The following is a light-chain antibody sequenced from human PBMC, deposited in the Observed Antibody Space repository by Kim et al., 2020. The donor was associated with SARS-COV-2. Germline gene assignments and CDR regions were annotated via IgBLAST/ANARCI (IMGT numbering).Light chain of an antibody. V-gene: IGLV2-8*01. Sequence: QSALTQFPSASGSPGQSVTISCTGTSGDVGGYDFVSWYQRHPGKAPKLIIYEVNKRPSGVPDRFSGSKSGNTASLTVSGLQADDEAEYFCSSFAGSDYLLFGGGTKVTVL. CDR3: SSFAGSDYLL. CDR2: EVN. CDR1: SGDVGGYDF. J-gene: IGLJ2*01.